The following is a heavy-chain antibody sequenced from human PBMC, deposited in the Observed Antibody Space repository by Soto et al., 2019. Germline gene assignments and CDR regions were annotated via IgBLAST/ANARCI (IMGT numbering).Heavy chain of an antibody. CDR1: GFTFSSYS. CDR3: ARDPGGDIVVVPAAIPHFDY. V-gene: IGHV3-48*01. J-gene: IGHJ4*02. Sequence: GGSLRLSCAASGFTFSSYSMNWVRQAPGKGLEWVSYISSSSSTIYYADSVKGRFTISRDNAKNSLYLQMNSLRAEDTAVYYCARDPGGDIVVVPAAIPHFDYWGQGTLVTVSS. CDR2: ISSSSSTI. D-gene: IGHD2-2*01.